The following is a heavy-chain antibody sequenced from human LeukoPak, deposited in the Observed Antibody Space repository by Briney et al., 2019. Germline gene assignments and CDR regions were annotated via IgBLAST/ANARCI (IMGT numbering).Heavy chain of an antibody. Sequence: GASVKVSCKASGYTFTSYGISWVRQAPGQGPEWMGWISAYNGNTNYAQKLQGRVTMTIDTSTNTAYMELRSLRSDDTAVYYCARDRGYYYDSSGYYTNRAFDIWGQGTMVTVSS. CDR1: GYTFTSYG. J-gene: IGHJ3*02. V-gene: IGHV1-18*01. CDR3: ARDRGYYYDSSGYYTNRAFDI. D-gene: IGHD3-22*01. CDR2: ISAYNGNT.